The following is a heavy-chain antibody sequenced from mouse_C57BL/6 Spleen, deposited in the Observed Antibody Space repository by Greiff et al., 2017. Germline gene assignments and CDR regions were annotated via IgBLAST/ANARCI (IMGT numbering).Heavy chain of an antibody. V-gene: IGHV1-39*01. J-gene: IGHJ4*01. D-gene: IGHD2-3*01. CDR2: INPNYGTT. Sequence: VHVKQSGPELVKPGASVKISCKASGYSFTDYNMNWVKQSNGKSLEWIGVINPNYGTTSYNQKFKGKATLTVDQSSSTAYMQLNSLTSEDSAVYYCARRGDGYPYYAMDYWGQGTSVTVSS. CDR3: ARRGDGYPYYAMDY. CDR1: GYSFTDYN.